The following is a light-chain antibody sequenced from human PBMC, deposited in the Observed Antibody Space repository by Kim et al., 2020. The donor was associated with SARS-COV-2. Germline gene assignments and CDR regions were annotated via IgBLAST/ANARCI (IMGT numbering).Light chain of an antibody. Sequence: QSVLTQPPSVSGAPGQRVTISCTGSSSNIGAGYDVHWYQQLPGTAPKLLIYVNRNRPSGVPDRFYGSKSGTSASLAITGLQAEDEADYYCQSYDSSLSGSGVFGGGTQLTVL. J-gene: IGLJ3*02. CDR1: SSNIGAGYD. CDR3: QSYDSSLSGSGV. V-gene: IGLV1-40*01. CDR2: VNR.